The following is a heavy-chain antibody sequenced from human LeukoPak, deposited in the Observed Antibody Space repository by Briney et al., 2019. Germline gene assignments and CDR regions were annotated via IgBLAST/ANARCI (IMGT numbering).Heavy chain of an antibody. CDR3: AKTSGGNY. J-gene: IGHJ4*02. CDR2: ISSSSSYI. D-gene: IGHD2-15*01. Sequence: GGSLRLSCAASGFTFSSYSMNWVRQAPGKGLEWVSSISSSSSYIYYADSVRGRFTISRDNAKNSLCLQMNSLRAEDTAIYYCAKTSGGNYWGQGTLVTVSS. CDR1: GFTFSSYS. V-gene: IGHV3-21*04.